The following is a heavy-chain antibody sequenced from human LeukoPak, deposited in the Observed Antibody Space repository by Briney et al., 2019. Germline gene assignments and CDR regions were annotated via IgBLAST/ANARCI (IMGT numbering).Heavy chain of an antibody. V-gene: IGHV3-53*01. CDR1: GFTVGTNS. Sequence: GGSLRLSCAASGFTVGTNSMSWVRQSPGKGLEWVSVIYSGDSTHYADSVNGRFTISRDNSRNTLSLQMNSLRAEDTALYYCASAREYCGSAECYEYFQHWGQGTLVTVSA. CDR2: IYSGDST. D-gene: IGHD2-21*01. CDR3: ASAREYCGSAECYEYFQH. J-gene: IGHJ1*01.